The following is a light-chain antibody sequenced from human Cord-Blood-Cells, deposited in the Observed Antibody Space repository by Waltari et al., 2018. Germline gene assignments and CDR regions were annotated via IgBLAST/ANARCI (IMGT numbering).Light chain of an antibody. Sequence: DLQLTQSPSFMSASVGERVTITCRASQGISSYLAWYQQKQGKAPKLLIYAASTLQTGVPSRFSGSGSGTVFTLTISSLQPEDFATYYCQQLNSYPYTFGQGTKLEIK. CDR2: AAS. CDR3: QQLNSYPYT. J-gene: IGKJ2*01. V-gene: IGKV1-9*01. CDR1: QGISSY.